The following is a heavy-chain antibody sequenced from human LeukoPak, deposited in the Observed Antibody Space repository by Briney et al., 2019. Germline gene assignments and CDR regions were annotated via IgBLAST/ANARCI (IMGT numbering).Heavy chain of an antibody. CDR3: ARVGIAAAGPPGRRKHYYYYYYMDV. D-gene: IGHD6-13*01. CDR1: GFTFSSYA. CDR2: ISYDGSNK. Sequence: GGSLRLSCAASGFTFSSYAMHWVRQAPGKGLEWVAVISYDGSNKYYADSVKGRFTISRDNSKNTLYLQMNSLRAEDTAVYYCARVGIAAAGPPGRRKHYYYYYYMDVWGKGTTVTVSS. V-gene: IGHV3-30*04. J-gene: IGHJ6*03.